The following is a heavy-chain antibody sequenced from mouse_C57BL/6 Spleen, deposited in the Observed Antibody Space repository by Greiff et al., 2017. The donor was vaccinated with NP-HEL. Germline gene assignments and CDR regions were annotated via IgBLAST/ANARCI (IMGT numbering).Heavy chain of an antibody. D-gene: IGHD4-1*01. CDR2: ISDGGSYT. V-gene: IGHV5-4*01. CDR3: ARDGGTRYFDV. J-gene: IGHJ1*03. CDR1: GFTFSSYA. Sequence: EVQRVESGGGLVKPGGSLKLSCAASGFTFSSYAMSWVRQTPEKRLEWVATISDGGSYTYYPDNVKGRFTISRDNAKNNLYLQMSHLKSEDTAMYYCARDGGTRYFDVWGTGTTVTVSS.